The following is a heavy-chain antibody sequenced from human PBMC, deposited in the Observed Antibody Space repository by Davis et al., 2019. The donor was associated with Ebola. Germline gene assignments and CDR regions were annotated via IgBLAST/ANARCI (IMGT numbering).Heavy chain of an antibody. D-gene: IGHD4-23*01. J-gene: IGHJ6*02. CDR1: GYTFTSYG. CDR2: INPHNGNT. CDR3: ARGRAYGGNSWRPHYYGMDV. Sequence: ASVKVSCKASGYTFTSYGITWVRQAPGQGLEWMGWINPHNGNTNYAQNVQGRVTMTTDTSTSTAYMEVGSLRSDDTAVYYCARGRAYGGNSWRPHYYGMDVWGQGTTVTVSS. V-gene: IGHV1-18*04.